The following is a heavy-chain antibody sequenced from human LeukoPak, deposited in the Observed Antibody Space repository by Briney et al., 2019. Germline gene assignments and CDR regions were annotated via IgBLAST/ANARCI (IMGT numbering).Heavy chain of an antibody. D-gene: IGHD3-10*01. CDR3: ARPPTEYSGSYHF. CDR1: GYTFTGYY. Sequence: ASVKVSCKASGYTFTGYYLHWVRQAPGQGLECMGWINRNSGDTNYAQKFQGRVTMTRDTSISTAYLDLSRLGSDDTAVYYCARPPTEYSGSYHFWGQGTLVTVSS. J-gene: IGHJ4*02. CDR2: INRNSGDT. V-gene: IGHV1-2*02.